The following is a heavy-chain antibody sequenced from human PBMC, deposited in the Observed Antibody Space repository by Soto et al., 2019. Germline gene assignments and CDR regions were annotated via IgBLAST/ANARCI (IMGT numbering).Heavy chain of an antibody. CDR2: IYYSGST. CDR3: ASSVDILTGYYPSAQFDY. V-gene: IGHV4-31*03. CDR1: GGSISSDDYY. D-gene: IGHD3-9*01. J-gene: IGHJ4*02. Sequence: SETLSLTCTVSGGSISSDDYYWSWIRQHPGRGLEWIGYIYYSGSTYYNPSLKSRVTISVDTSKNQFSLKLSSVTAADTAIYYCASSVDILTGYYPSAQFDYWGQGTLVTVSS.